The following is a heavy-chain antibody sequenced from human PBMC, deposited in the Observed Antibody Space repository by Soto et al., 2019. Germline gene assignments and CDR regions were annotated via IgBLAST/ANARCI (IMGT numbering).Heavy chain of an antibody. CDR3: ARVGEGATSKYYYYYGMDV. CDR1: GYTFTSYA. V-gene: IGHV1-3*01. D-gene: IGHD1-26*01. J-gene: IGHJ6*02. Sequence: GASVKVSCKASGYTFTSYAMHWVRQAPGQRLEWMGWINAGSGNTKYSQKFQGRVTITRDTSASTAYMELSSLRSEDTAVYYCARVGEGATSKYYYYYGMDVWGQGTTVTVSS. CDR2: INAGSGNT.